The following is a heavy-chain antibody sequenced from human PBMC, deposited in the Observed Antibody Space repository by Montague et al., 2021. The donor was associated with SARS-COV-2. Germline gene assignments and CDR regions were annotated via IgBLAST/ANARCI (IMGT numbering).Heavy chain of an antibody. V-gene: IGHV3-48*03. CDR2: ISSSGSII. CDR3: ARDREYCSSASCYDIYYGMDV. D-gene: IGHD2-2*01. CDR1: GFSFAGYA. Sequence: SLRLSCAASGFSFAGYALSWVCQAPGKGLEWVSYISSSGSIIYYADSVKGRFTISRDVAKNSLYLQMSSLRAEDTAVYYCARDREYCSSASCYDIYYGMDVWGPGTTVTVSS. J-gene: IGHJ6*02.